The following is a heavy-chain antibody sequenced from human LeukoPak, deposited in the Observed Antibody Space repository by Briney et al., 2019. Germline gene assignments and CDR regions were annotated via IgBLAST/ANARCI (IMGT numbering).Heavy chain of an antibody. D-gene: IGHD1-26*01. CDR1: GGTFSSYA. CDR2: IIPIFGTA. Sequence: SVKVSCKASGGTFSSYAISWVRQAPGQGLEWMGGIIPIFGTANYAQKLQGRVTMTTDTSTSTAYMELRSLRSDDTAVYYCARDPVGATLDYWGQGTLVTVSS. V-gene: IGHV1-69*05. J-gene: IGHJ4*02. CDR3: ARDPVGATLDY.